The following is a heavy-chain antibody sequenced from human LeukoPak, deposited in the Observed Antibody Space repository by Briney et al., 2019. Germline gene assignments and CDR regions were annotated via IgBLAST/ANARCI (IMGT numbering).Heavy chain of an antibody. CDR3: ARLGGFVY. CDR2: INPRTGGT. V-gene: IGHV1-2*02. D-gene: IGHD3-10*01. J-gene: IGHJ4*02. CDR1: GYTFTGYY. Sequence: ASVKVSCKASGYTFTGYYIHWVRQAPGQGLEWMGWINPRTGGTNYTQKFQGRVTMTRDTSITTAYMELSRLTSDDTALYYCARLGGFVYWGQGTLVTVSS.